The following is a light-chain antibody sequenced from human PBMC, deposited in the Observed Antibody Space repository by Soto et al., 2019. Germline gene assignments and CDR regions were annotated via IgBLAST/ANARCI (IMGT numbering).Light chain of an antibody. J-gene: IGKJ1*01. CDR3: QQYNNWPPWT. Sequence: EIVMTQSPATLSVSPGERATLSCRASQSVSSNLAWYQQKPGQAPRLLIYGASTRATGIPARFSGSGSGTEFTLTISCLQSGDFAVYYCQQYNNWPPWTFCQGTKVESK. V-gene: IGKV3-15*01. CDR2: GAS. CDR1: QSVSSN.